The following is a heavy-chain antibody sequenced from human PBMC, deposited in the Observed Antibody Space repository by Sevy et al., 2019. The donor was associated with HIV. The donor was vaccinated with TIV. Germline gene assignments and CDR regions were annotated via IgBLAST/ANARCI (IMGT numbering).Heavy chain of an antibody. Sequence: SQTLSLTCTVSGGSISSYYWSWIRQPPGKGLEWIGYIYYSGSTNYNPSLKSRVTISVDTSKNQFSLKLSSVTAADTAVYYGARDTRGSSYFDYWGQGTLVTVSS. CDR3: ARDTRGSSYFDY. J-gene: IGHJ4*02. D-gene: IGHD1-26*01. V-gene: IGHV4-59*01. CDR2: IYYSGST. CDR1: GGSISSYY.